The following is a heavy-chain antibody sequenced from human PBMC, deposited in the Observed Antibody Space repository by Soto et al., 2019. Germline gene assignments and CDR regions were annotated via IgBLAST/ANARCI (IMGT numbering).Heavy chain of an antibody. CDR2: IIPIFGTA. CDR3: ARDGRFLERLRNYYGMDV. CDR1: GGTFSSYA. D-gene: IGHD3-3*01. Sequence: SVKVSCKASGGTFSSYAISWVRQAPGQGLEWMGGIIPIFGTANYAQKFQGRVTITADESTSTAYMELSSLRSEDTAVYYCARDGRFLERLRNYYGMDVWGQGTTVTVYS. J-gene: IGHJ6*02. V-gene: IGHV1-69*13.